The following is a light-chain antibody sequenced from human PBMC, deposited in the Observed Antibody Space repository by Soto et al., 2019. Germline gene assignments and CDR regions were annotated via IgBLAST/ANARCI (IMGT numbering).Light chain of an antibody. J-gene: IGKJ5*01. CDR2: DAS. V-gene: IGKV1-5*01. Sequence: DIQMTQSPSTLSASVGDRVTITCLASQSISSWLAWYHQKTGKXPKLLIYDASSLESGVPSRFRGSGSGTELTITISRLQPEDFETYYCQQLNSYPITFGQGTRLEIK. CDR3: QQLNSYPIT. CDR1: QSISSW.